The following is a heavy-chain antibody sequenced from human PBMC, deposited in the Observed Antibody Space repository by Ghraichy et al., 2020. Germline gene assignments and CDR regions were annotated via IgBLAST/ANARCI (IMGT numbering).Heavy chain of an antibody. CDR1: GGSFSGYY. D-gene: IGHD3-16*02. Sequence: SETLSLTCAVYGGSFSGYYWSWIRQPPGKGLEWIGEINHSGSTNYNPSLKSRVTISVDTSKNQFSLKLSSVTAADTAVYYCARTRIMITFGGVIVYNWFDPWGQGTLVTVSS. CDR3: ARTRIMITFGGVIVYNWFDP. J-gene: IGHJ5*02. V-gene: IGHV4-34*01. CDR2: INHSGST.